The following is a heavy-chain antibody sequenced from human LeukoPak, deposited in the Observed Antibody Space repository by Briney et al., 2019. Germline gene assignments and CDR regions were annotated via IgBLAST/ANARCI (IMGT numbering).Heavy chain of an antibody. Sequence: GASVKVSCKASGYTFTSYDINWVRQATGQGLEWMGWMNPNSGNTGYAQKFQGRVTMTRNTSISTAYMELSSLRSEDTAVYYCAADPAGYSGYENYYYYYMDVWGKGTTVTVSS. CDR1: GYTFTSYD. J-gene: IGHJ6*03. D-gene: IGHD5-12*01. CDR3: AADPAGYSGYENYYYYYMDV. CDR2: MNPNSGNT. V-gene: IGHV1-8*01.